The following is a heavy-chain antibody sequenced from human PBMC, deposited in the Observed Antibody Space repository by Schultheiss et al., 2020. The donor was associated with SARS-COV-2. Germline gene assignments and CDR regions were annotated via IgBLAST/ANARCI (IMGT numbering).Heavy chain of an antibody. J-gene: IGHJ4*02. CDR2: INPNSGGT. V-gene: IGHV1-2*02. D-gene: IGHD2-2*01. CDR1: GGTFSSYA. CDR3: ARGKRYCSSTSCLKIDY. Sequence: ASVKVSCKASGGTFSSYAISWVRQAPGQGLEWMGWINPNSGGTNYAQKFQGRVTMTRDTSISTAYMELSSLRSEDTAVYYCARGKRYCSSTSCLKIDYWGQGTLVTVSS.